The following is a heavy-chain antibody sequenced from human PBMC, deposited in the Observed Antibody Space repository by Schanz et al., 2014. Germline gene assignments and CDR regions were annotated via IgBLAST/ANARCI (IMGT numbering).Heavy chain of an antibody. CDR3: AKDHFGHYDSSGCSDCYYYGIDV. D-gene: IGHD3-22*01. V-gene: IGHV3-30*18. J-gene: IGHJ6*02. CDR2: ISYDGRNK. CDR1: GFTFSDAW. Sequence: VQLVESGGGLVKPGGSLRLSCAASGFTFSDAWMAWVRQAPGKGLEWVAVISYDGRNKYFADSVKGRFTITRDNSKNTLFLQVNSLRTEDTAVYYCAKDHFGHYDSSGCSDCYYYGIDVWGQGTTVTVSS.